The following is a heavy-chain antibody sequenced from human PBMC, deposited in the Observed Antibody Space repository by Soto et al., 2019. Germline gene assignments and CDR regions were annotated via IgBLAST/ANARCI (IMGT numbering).Heavy chain of an antibody. Sequence: QVQLVQSGAEVKKPGSSVKVSCKASGGTFSSYAISWVRQAPGQGLEWMGGIIPIFGTANYAQKFQGRVTITADESTTTAYMELSSVRSEDTAVYYCARDLKRYYDSSGYGYYYYGMDVWGQGTTVTVSS. CDR3: ARDLKRYYDSSGYGYYYYGMDV. D-gene: IGHD3-22*01. V-gene: IGHV1-69*01. CDR1: GGTFSSYA. J-gene: IGHJ6*02. CDR2: IIPIFGTA.